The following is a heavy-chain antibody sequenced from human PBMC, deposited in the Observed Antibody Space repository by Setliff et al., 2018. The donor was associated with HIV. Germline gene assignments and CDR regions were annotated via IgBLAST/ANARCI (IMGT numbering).Heavy chain of an antibody. CDR3: VRVGPWYYGRSGYLASWDY. CDR1: GGTFSSYV. V-gene: IGHV1-69*10. Sequence: ASVKVSCKASGGTFSSYVISWVRQAPGQGPEWMGGIIPMSDIPNYAQNFQGRVTITADHSTTTTYMELGSLSSEDTAVYYCVRVGPWYYGRSGYLASWDYWGQGTQVTVSS. D-gene: IGHD3-22*01. CDR2: IIPMSDIP. J-gene: IGHJ4*02.